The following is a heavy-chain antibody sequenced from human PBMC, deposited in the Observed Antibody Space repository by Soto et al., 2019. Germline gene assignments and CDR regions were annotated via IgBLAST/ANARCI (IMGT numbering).Heavy chain of an antibody. Sequence: PSETLSLTCTVSGVYISNGDYFWTWIRQPPGRGLEWLGHIYYSGSTYYDPSLESRTSISKDTSRNQFSLNLNSVTAADTALYYCARSNLNFNGQDGRGQGTTITVSS. V-gene: IGHV4-30-4*01. D-gene: IGHD2-8*01. CDR1: GVYISNGDYF. CDR3: ARSNLNFNGQDG. J-gene: IGHJ6*02. CDR2: IYYSGST.